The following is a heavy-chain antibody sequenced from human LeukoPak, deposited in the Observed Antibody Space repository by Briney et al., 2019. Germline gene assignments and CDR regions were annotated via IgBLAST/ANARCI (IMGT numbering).Heavy chain of an antibody. CDR2: MSSGSRYI. V-gene: IGHV3-21*04. J-gene: IGHJ5*02. CDR1: GFTISSYS. D-gene: IGHD2-15*01. CDR3: ARVLSLRADWFDP. Sequence: WGSPRLSCAASGFTISSYSMTWVRQPPGKGLEWVSSMSSGSRYIYYADSVRGRFTISKDNAKNSLYLLMNSLRAEDTAVYYCARVLSLRADWFDPWGQGTLVTVSS.